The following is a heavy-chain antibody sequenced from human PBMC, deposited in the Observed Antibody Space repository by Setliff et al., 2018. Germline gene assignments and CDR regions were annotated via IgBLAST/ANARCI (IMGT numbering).Heavy chain of an antibody. CDR1: DGSFSDYY. Sequence: PSETLSLTCAVYDGSFSDYYWSWIRQPPGKGLEWIGYIYYSGSTNYNPSLKSRVTISVDTSKNQFSLRLSSVTAADTAVYYCAKEGYYDHFGYYHYYFDFWGQGTLVTVSS. V-gene: IGHV4-59*08. J-gene: IGHJ4*02. CDR2: IYYSGST. D-gene: IGHD3-22*01. CDR3: AKEGYYDHFGYYHYYFDF.